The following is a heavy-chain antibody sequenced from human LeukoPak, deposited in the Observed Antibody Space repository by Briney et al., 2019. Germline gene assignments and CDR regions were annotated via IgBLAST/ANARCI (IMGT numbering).Heavy chain of an antibody. Sequence: SETLSLTCTVSGYSISSGYYWGWIRQPPGKGLEWIGSIYHSGSTHYNPSLKSRVTISVDTSKNQFSLNLSPVTAADTAVFYCARATYYYDSSGYWTLEFDFDIWGQGTMVTVSS. CDR2: IYHSGST. CDR3: ARATYYYDSSGYWTLEFDFDI. CDR1: GYSISSGYY. V-gene: IGHV4-38-2*02. J-gene: IGHJ3*02. D-gene: IGHD3-22*01.